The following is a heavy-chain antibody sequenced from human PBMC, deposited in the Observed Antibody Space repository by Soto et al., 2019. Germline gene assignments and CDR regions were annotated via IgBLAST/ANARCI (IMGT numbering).Heavy chain of an antibody. CDR2: TYHSGST. CDR3: ASLASSGEALGRFDP. Sequence: QVQLQESGPGLVKPSGTLSLTCAVSGGSIRSSNWWSWVRPPPGKRLEWIGETYHSGSTNYNPSLMSRVSISVDKSKNQFSLKLSCVAAADWAVYYCASLASSGEALGRFDPWGQGTLVTVSS. J-gene: IGHJ5*02. CDR1: GGSIRSSNW. V-gene: IGHV4-4*02. D-gene: IGHD3-10*01.